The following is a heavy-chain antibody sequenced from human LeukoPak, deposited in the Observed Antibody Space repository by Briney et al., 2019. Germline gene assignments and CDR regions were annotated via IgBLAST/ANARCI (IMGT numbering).Heavy chain of an antibody. CDR2: IYPSVSP. D-gene: IGHD3-3*01. J-gene: IGHJ4*02. V-gene: IGHV4-59*01. Sequence: SETLSLTXTVSGGSISSYLWTWVRQPPGKGLEWIGYIYPSVSPNYNPSLKSRVTISVDTSKNQFSLELTSVTAADTAIYYCSRDLLNWSGYYTERDYWGQRILVTVSS. CDR1: GGSISSYL. CDR3: SRDLLNWSGYYTERDY.